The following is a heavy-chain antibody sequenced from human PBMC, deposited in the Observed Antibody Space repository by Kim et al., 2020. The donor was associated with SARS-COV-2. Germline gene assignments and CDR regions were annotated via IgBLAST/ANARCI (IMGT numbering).Heavy chain of an antibody. J-gene: IGHJ6*02. CDR2: IYYSGST. CDR3: ARGHDSSRDYYYGMDV. D-gene: IGHD3-22*01. Sequence: SETLSLTCTVSGGSISSYYWSWIRQPPGKGLEWIGYIYYSGSTNYNPSLKSRVTISVDTSKNQFSLKLSSVTAADTAVYYCARGHDSSRDYYYGMDVWGQGTTVTVSS. V-gene: IGHV4-59*01. CDR1: GGSISSYY.